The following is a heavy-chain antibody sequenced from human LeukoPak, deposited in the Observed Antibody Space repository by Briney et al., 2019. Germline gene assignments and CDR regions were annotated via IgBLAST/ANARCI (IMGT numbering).Heavy chain of an antibody. D-gene: IGHD5-18*01. Sequence: SETLSLTCTVSGGSISSYYWSWIRQPAGKGLEWIGRIYTSGSTNYNPSLKSRVTMPVDTSKNQFSLKLSSVTAADTAVYYCARVGSYGYDYYYYMDVWGKGTTVTVSS. CDR1: GGSISSYY. CDR3: ARVGSYGYDYYYYMDV. J-gene: IGHJ6*03. CDR2: IYTSGST. V-gene: IGHV4-4*07.